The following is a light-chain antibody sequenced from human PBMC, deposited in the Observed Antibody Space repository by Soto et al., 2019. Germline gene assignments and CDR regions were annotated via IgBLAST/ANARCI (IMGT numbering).Light chain of an antibody. CDR3: SSYTSSDTLYV. J-gene: IGLJ1*01. CDR1: RSDVGAYNY. CDR2: EVN. Sequence: QSALTQPASVSGSPGQSITISCTETRSDVGAYNYVSWYQRHPGKAPKLLIYEVNSRPSGVSNRFSGSKSGNTASLTISGLQHEDEADYYCSSYTSSDTLYVFGSGTKLTVL. V-gene: IGLV2-14*01.